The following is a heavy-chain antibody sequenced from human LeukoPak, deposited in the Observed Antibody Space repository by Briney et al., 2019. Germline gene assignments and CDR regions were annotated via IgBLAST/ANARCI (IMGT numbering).Heavy chain of an antibody. J-gene: IGHJ3*02. CDR3: AREGTYDSKPGAFDI. V-gene: IGHV3-13*01. Sequence: GGSLRLSCAASGFTFSSYDMHWVRQATGKGLEWVSAIGTAGDTYYPGSVKGRFTISRENAKNSLYLQMNSLRAGDTAVYYCAREGTYDSKPGAFDIRGQGTMVTVSS. CDR1: GFTFSSYD. D-gene: IGHD3-22*01. CDR2: IGTAGDT.